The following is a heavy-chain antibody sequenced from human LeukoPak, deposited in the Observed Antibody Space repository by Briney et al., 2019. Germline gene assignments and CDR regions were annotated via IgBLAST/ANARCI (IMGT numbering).Heavy chain of an antibody. J-gene: IGHJ4*02. CDR1: GFTFGAYT. CDR3: ARDFFHSSESRPFDY. Sequence: GGSLRLSCAASGFTFGAYTINWVRQAPGKGLEWVSCIFSRSESILYADSVKGRFTISKDNAKNLLYLQMDSLRVEDTAVYYCARDFFHSSESRPFDYWGQGTLVTVSS. D-gene: IGHD3-22*01. CDR2: IFSRSESI. V-gene: IGHV3-21*06.